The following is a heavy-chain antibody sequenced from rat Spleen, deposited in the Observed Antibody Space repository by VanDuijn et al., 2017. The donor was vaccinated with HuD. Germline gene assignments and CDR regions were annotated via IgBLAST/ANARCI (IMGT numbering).Heavy chain of an antibody. D-gene: IGHD1-2*01. V-gene: IGHV5-31*01. Sequence: EVQLVESGGGLVQPGRSLKLSCAASGFTFNNYWMTWIRQAPGKGLEWVASITNTGGSTYYPDSVKGRFTISRDNAENTVYLQMNSLRSEDTATYYCGKDMNYYSTYPFYVMGDWGQGASVTVSS. J-gene: IGHJ4*01. CDR3: GKDMNYYSTYPFYVMGD. CDR2: ITNTGGST. CDR1: GFTFNNYW.